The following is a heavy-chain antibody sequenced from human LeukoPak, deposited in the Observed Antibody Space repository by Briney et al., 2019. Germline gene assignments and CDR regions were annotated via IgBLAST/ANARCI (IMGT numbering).Heavy chain of an antibody. CDR2: IYPGDSNT. D-gene: IGHD2-2*01. J-gene: IGHJ5*02. V-gene: IGHV5-51*01. Sequence: LGESLKISCKASGYSFTSYWIGWVRQMPGKGLEWMGIIYPGDSNTRYSPSFQGQVTISADKSISTAYLQWSSLKASDTAMYYCARGRYCSSPSCYLTWFDPWGQGTLVTVSS. CDR1: GYSFTSYW. CDR3: ARGRYCSSPSCYLTWFDP.